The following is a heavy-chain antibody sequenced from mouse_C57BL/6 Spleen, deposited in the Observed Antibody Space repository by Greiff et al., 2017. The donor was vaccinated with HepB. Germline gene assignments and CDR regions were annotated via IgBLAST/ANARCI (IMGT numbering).Heavy chain of an antibody. V-gene: IGHV1-15*01. CDR1: GYTFTDYE. D-gene: IGHD4-1*01. Sequence: VQLQQSGAELVRPGASVTLSCKASGYTFTDYEMHWVKQTPVHGLEWIGAIDPETGGTAYNQKFKGKAILTADKSSSTAYMELRSLTSEDSAVYYCTREGNWDGYFDVWGTGTTVTVSS. CDR2: IDPETGGT. CDR3: TREGNWDGYFDV. J-gene: IGHJ1*03.